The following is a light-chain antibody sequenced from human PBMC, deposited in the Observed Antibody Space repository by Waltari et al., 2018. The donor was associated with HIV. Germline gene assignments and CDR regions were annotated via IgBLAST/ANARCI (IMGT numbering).Light chain of an antibody. Sequence: SALTQPASVSGSPGQSVTIPCTRPSHEFDFLLFLSWYQQRPGTAPPLIIFGVNSRPSGISSRFSASKSGDTASLTISGLQSGDEADYYCTTYTAKDSLLIGSGTKLTVL. CDR2: GVN. CDR1: SHEFDFLLF. CDR3: TTYTAKDSLL. V-gene: IGLV2-14*01. J-gene: IGLJ2*01.